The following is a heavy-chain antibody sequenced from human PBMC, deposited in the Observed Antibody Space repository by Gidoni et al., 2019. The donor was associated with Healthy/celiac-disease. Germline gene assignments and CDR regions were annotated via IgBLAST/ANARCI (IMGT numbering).Heavy chain of an antibody. CDR3: ARDRGDGYSGIGH. CDR1: GFTFSSYS. D-gene: IGHD4-4*01. J-gene: IGHJ1*01. CDR2: ISSSSSYI. Sequence: EVQLVESGGGLVKPGGSLRLSCAASGFTFSSYSMNWVRQAPGKGLEWVSSISSSSSYIYYADSVKGRFTISRDNAKNSLYLQMNSLRAEDTAVYYCARDRGDGYSGIGHWGQGTLVTVSS. V-gene: IGHV3-21*01.